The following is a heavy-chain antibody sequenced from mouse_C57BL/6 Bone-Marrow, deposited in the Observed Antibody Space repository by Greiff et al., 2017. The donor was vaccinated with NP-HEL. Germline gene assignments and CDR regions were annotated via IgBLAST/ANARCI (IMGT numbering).Heavy chain of an antibody. V-gene: IGHV14-4*01. CDR2: IDPENGDT. CDR3: TCYYGSSYVAWFAY. CDR1: GFNIKDDY. J-gene: IGHJ3*01. Sequence: EVQLQQSGAEPVRPGASVKLSCTASGFNIKDDYMHWVKQRPEQGLEWIGWIDPENGDTEYASKFQGKATITADTSSNTAYLHLSSLTSEDTAVYYCTCYYGSSYVAWFAYWGQGTLVTVSA. D-gene: IGHD1-1*01.